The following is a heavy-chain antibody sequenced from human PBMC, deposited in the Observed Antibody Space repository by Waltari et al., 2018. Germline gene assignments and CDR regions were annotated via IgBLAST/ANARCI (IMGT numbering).Heavy chain of an antibody. CDR2: ISASRAAI. D-gene: IGHD6-19*01. CDR3: ATEPAPGAGINY. Sequence: EVQLVESGGGCVQPGGSLRLSCLGSGFTFGVFSMHWIRQAPGKGMEWVAYISASRAAIYYAESVKGRFTISRDNAKNSLFLQITNLGVEDTAVYYCATEPAPGAGINYWGQGILVTVSS. CDR1: GFTFGVFS. J-gene: IGHJ4*02. V-gene: IGHV3-48*01.